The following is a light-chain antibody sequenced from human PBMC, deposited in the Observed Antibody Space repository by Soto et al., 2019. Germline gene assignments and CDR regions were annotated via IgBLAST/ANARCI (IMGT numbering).Light chain of an antibody. CDR3: QQSHSTPRT. Sequence: DIQMTQSPISLSASVGDRVTITCRASQSISSYVNWYQQKPGKAPKLLIYAASTLQSGDPSRFSGSGSGRDFTLTISSLQPEDFATYYCQQSHSTPRTFGQGTKVEIK. CDR2: AAS. J-gene: IGKJ1*01. CDR1: QSISSY. V-gene: IGKV1-39*01.